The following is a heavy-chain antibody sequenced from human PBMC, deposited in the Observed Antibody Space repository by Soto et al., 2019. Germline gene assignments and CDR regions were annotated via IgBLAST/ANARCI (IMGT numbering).Heavy chain of an antibody. CDR3: ARVEIWFGELLNGFTPAWFDP. Sequence: SETLSLTCTVSGGSISSGDYYWSWIRQPPGKGLEWIGYIYYSGSTYYNPSLKSQVTISVDTSKNQFSLKLSSVTAADTAVYYCARVEIWFGELLNGFTPAWFDPWGQGTLVTVSS. V-gene: IGHV4-30-4*01. CDR1: GGSISSGDYY. J-gene: IGHJ5*02. CDR2: IYYSGST. D-gene: IGHD3-10*01.